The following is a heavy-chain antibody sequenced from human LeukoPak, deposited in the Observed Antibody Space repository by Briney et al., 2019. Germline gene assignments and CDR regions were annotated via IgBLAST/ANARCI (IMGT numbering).Heavy chain of an antibody. V-gene: IGHV3-21*01. D-gene: IGHD3-3*01. J-gene: IGHJ4*02. Sequence: GGSLRLSCAASGFIFSSYPMNWVRQAPGKGLEWVSTISGSSSYIQYADSVKGRFTISRDNAKNSLYLQMSGLRAEDTAVYYCATDRGWRTSGYYLYYFEYWGQGTLVTFSS. CDR3: ATDRGWRTSGYYLYYFEY. CDR1: GFIFSSYP. CDR2: ISGSSSYI.